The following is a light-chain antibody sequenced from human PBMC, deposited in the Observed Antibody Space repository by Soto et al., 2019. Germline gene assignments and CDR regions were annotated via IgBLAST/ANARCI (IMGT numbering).Light chain of an antibody. Sequence: DIQMTQSPSSVSATVGDRVTVTCRASQGNSSGLAWYQQKPGKAPKLLIYAASSLQCGVPSRFSGSGSGTDFTLTISSLQPEDFATYYCQQANSFPHTFGQGTKLEIK. J-gene: IGKJ2*01. CDR2: AAS. V-gene: IGKV1D-12*01. CDR1: QGNSSG. CDR3: QQANSFPHT.